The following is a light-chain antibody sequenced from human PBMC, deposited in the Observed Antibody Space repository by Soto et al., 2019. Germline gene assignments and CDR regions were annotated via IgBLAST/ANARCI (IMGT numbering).Light chain of an antibody. CDR1: QSVSSN. J-gene: IGKJ4*01. CDR2: GAS. CDR3: QQYNKWPLT. V-gene: IGKV3-15*01. Sequence: EIVMTQSPATLSVSPGERATLSWRASQSVSSNLAWYQQKPGQAPRLLIYGASTRATGIPARFSGTGSGTEFTLTISSLQSEDFAVYYCQQYNKWPLTFGGGTKVDIK.